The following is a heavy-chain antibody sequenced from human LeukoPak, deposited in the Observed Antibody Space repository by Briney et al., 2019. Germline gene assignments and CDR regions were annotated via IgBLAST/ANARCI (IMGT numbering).Heavy chain of an antibody. CDR1: GFTFSSYG. D-gene: IGHD6-19*01. CDR3: ARDGVAVAGPSPFDY. Sequence: PGRSLRLSCAASGFTFSSYGMHWVRQAPGKGLEWVSGINWNGGSTGYADSVKGRFTISRDNAKNSLYLQMNSLRAEDTALYYCARDGVAVAGPSPFDYWGQGTLVTVSS. J-gene: IGHJ4*02. V-gene: IGHV3-20*04. CDR2: INWNGGST.